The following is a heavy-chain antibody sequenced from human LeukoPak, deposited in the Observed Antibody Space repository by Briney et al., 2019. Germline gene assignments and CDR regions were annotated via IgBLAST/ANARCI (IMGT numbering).Heavy chain of an antibody. Sequence: GGSLRLSCAASGFTFDDYAMHWVRQAPGKGLVWVSRINSDGNTTNYADSVKGRFTISRDNAKNTLYLQINSLRAEDTAVYYCARAGQAGRVFDYWGQGNLVTVSS. CDR3: ARAGQAGRVFDY. CDR1: GFTFDDYA. D-gene: IGHD1-1*01. CDR2: INSDGNTT. J-gene: IGHJ4*02. V-gene: IGHV3-74*01.